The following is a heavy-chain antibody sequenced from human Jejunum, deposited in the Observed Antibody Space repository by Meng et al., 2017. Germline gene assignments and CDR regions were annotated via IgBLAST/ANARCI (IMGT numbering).Heavy chain of an antibody. CDR1: GGPFSGYY. Sequence: SETLSLTCGIFGGPFSGYYWYWIRQPPGKGLEWIGEIDHRGSTNYNPSLMGRVTISVDKYNNEFSLRLTSVTAADTAVYYGARDARPNWFDPWGQGSLVTVSS. D-gene: IGHD2-8*01. CDR3: ARDARPNWFDP. CDR2: IDHRGST. J-gene: IGHJ5*02. V-gene: IGHV4-34*01.